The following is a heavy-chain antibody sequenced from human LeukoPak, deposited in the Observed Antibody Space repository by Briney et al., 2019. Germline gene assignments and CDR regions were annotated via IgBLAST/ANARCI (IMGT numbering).Heavy chain of an antibody. Sequence: SETLSLTCLVSAYSINSDYYWGWIRQPPGKVLEWIGSISHSGNTYYNPSLRSRVTTSMDTSKNQFSLKLSSVTAADTAVYFCARHDLYDVRGDGTYYFDHWGQGILVTVSS. CDR1: AYSINSDYY. D-gene: IGHD3-22*01. CDR2: ISHSGNT. CDR3: ARHDLYDVRGDGTYYFDH. J-gene: IGHJ4*02. V-gene: IGHV4-38-2*01.